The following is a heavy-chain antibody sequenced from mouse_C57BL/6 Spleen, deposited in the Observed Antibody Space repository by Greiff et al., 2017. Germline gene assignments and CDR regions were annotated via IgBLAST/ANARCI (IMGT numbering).Heavy chain of an antibody. J-gene: IGHJ1*03. CDR1: GFTFSSYA. Sequence: EVQLQESGEGLVKPGGSLKLSCAASGFTFSSYAMSWVRQTPEKRLEWVAYISSGGDYIYYADTVKGRFTISRDNARNTLYLQMSSLKSEDTAMYYCTRDRYYGSSYGYFDVWGTGTTVTVSS. CDR3: TRDRYYGSSYGYFDV. D-gene: IGHD1-1*01. CDR2: ISSGGDYI. V-gene: IGHV5-9-1*02.